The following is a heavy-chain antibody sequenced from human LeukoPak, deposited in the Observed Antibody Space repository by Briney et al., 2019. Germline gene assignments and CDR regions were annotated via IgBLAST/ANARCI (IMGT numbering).Heavy chain of an antibody. Sequence: SETLSLTCTVSGGSISSSSYYWGWIRQPPGKGLEWIGSIYYSGSTYYNPSLKSRVTISVDTSKNQFSLKLSSVTAADTAVYYCARILWLDYYYYGMDAWGQGTTVTVSS. V-gene: IGHV4-39*01. CDR2: IYYSGST. J-gene: IGHJ6*02. CDR3: ARILWLDYYYYGMDA. CDR1: GGSISSSSYY. D-gene: IGHD3-10*01.